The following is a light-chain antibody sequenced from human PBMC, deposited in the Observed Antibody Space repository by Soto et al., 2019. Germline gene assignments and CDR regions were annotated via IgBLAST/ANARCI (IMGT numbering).Light chain of an antibody. CDR3: FSYADSNHFV. CDR2: EVN. V-gene: IGLV2-8*01. CDR1: SSDVGGSKY. J-gene: IGLJ1*01. Sequence: QSVLTQPRSASGSPGQSVSISCSGGSSDVGGSKYVSWYQVKPGKAPKLIIYEVNRRPEGAPYRFSGSKSGNTASLTVSGLQAEDEGDYYCFSYADSNHFVFGSGTKVTVL.